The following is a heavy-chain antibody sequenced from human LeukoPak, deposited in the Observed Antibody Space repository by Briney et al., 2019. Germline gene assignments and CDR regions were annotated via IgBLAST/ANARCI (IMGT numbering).Heavy chain of an antibody. CDR2: IYHSGST. J-gene: IGHJ4*02. CDR3: ARDQSSNYDGGEFDY. D-gene: IGHD4-11*01. Sequence: SETLSLICTVSGGSISSGGYYWSWIRQPPGKGLEWIGYIYHSGSTYYNPSLKSRVTISVDRSKNQFSLKLSSVTAADTAVYYCARDQSSNYDGGEFDYWGQGTLVTVSS. CDR1: GGSISSGGYY. V-gene: IGHV4-30-2*01.